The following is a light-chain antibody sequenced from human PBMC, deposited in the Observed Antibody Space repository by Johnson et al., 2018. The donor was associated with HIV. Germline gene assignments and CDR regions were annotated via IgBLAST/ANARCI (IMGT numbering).Light chain of an antibody. V-gene: IGLV1-51*02. CDR1: STNIGDNS. J-gene: IGLJ1*01. CDR2: ENN. CDR3: GAWDSSLSAHYG. Sequence: HSVLTQPPSVSAAPGQKVTISCSGSSTNIGDNSVSWYQQLPGTAPKLLIYENNKRPSGIPDRFSGSKSGTSATLDITGLQTGDEADYYCGAWDSSLSAHYGFGTGTKVTVL.